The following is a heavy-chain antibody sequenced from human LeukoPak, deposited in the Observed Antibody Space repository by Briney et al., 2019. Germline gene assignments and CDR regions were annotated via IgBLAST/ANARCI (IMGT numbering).Heavy chain of an antibody. V-gene: IGHV3-48*04. CDR2: ISSSSSTI. D-gene: IGHD2-21*02. CDR3: ARGSIGTVTAISY. CDR1: GFTFSSYS. J-gene: IGHJ4*02. Sequence: PGGTLRFYCAASGFTFSSYSMNWVRQAPGKGLEGVSYISSSSSTIYYEDSVKGRFTISRDNAKNSLYLQMNSLRAEDTAVYYCARGSIGTVTAISYWGQGTLVTVSS.